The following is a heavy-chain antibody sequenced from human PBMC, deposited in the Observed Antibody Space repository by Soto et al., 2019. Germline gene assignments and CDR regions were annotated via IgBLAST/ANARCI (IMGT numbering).Heavy chain of an antibody. CDR2: IFYSGST. CDR1: GGSISSSNYY. D-gene: IGHD6-13*01. V-gene: IGHV4-39*01. Sequence: SETLARTCPVSGGSISSSNYYWGWIRQPPVKGLEWIGNIFYSGSTYYHPSLKSRLTISVETSKNQFSLKLSSVTAADAAIYYCARNVGQQLRYYYYSMDVGRQGATVTVSS. CDR3: ARNVGQQLRYYYYSMDV. J-gene: IGHJ6*01.